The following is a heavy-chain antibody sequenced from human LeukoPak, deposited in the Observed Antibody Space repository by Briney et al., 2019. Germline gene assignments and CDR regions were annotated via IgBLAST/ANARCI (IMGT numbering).Heavy chain of an antibody. CDR2: ISSSSSYI. Sequence: GGSLRLSCAASGFTFSSYSMNWVRQAPGKGLEWVSSISSSSSYIYYADSVKGRFTISRDNAKNSLYLQRNSLRAEDTAVYYCAREWDSSGYDYWGQGTLVTVSS. CDR1: GFTFSSYS. D-gene: IGHD3-22*01. CDR3: AREWDSSGYDY. V-gene: IGHV3-21*01. J-gene: IGHJ4*02.